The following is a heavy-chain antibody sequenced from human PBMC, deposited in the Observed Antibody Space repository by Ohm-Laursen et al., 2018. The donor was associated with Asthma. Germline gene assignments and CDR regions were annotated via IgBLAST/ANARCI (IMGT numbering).Heavy chain of an antibody. D-gene: IGHD6-13*01. CDR3: AKDSSSWYGPYYFDY. Sequence: SLRLSCSASGFTFEDYAMHWVRQAPGKGLEWVSGISWNSGSIGYADSVKGRFTISRDNAKNSLYLQMNSLRAEDTALYYCAKDSSSWYGPYYFDYWGQGTLVTASS. V-gene: IGHV3-9*01. J-gene: IGHJ4*02. CDR2: ISWNSGSI. CDR1: GFTFEDYA.